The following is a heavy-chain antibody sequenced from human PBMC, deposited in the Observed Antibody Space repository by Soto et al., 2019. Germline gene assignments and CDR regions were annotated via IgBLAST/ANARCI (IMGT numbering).Heavy chain of an antibody. Sequence: ASVKVSCKASGYSFTDYCIHWVRQAPGQGLEWMGWINPYRGATNYAQKLQGRVTMTRDTSISTAYMELSRLRSDDTAVYWCAREHVRPRTGAMDVWGQGTTVTVSS. CDR2: INPYRGAT. CDR3: AREHVRPRTGAMDV. J-gene: IGHJ6*02. D-gene: IGHD1-1*01. V-gene: IGHV1-2*02. CDR1: GYSFTDYC.